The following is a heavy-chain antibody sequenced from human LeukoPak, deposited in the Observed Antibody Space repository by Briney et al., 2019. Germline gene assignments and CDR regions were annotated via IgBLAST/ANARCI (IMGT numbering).Heavy chain of an antibody. CDR2: ISSSGSTI. J-gene: IGHJ6*02. Sequence: GGSLRLSCAASGFTFSDYYMSWIRQAPGKGLEWVSYISSSGSTIHYADSVKGRFTISRDNAKNSLYLQMNSLRAEDTAVYYCARFGAVAGTPAGGMDVWGQGTTVTVSS. CDR3: ARFGAVAGTPAGGMDV. V-gene: IGHV3-11*01. D-gene: IGHD6-19*01. CDR1: GFTFSDYY.